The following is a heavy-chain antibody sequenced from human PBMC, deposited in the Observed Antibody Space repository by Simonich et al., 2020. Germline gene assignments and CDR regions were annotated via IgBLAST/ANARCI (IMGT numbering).Heavy chain of an antibody. D-gene: IGHD7-27*01. V-gene: IGHV1-2*02. CDR3: ARGPRWTGDDAFDI. CDR1: GYTFTGYY. CDR2: VKPNSGGT. J-gene: IGHJ3*02. Sequence: QVQLVQSGAEVKKPGASVKVSCKASGYTFTGYYMAWVRQAPGQGLEWVGRVKPNSGGTNHEKKVQGRVTMTREQSSSTGYMELSRRRSEDTAVYYCARGPRWTGDDAFDIWGQGTMVTVSS.